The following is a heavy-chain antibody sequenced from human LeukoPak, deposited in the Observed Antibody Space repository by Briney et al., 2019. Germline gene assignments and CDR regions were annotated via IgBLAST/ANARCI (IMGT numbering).Heavy chain of an antibody. CDR2: IYYSGST. Sequence: SETLSLTCTVSGGSISSYYWGWIRQPPGKGLEWIGSIYYSGSTYYNPSLKSRVTISVDTSKNQFSLKLSSVTAADTAVYYCARDEMIAAAGPIDYWGQGTLVTVSS. CDR3: ARDEMIAAAGPIDY. V-gene: IGHV4-39*07. J-gene: IGHJ4*02. D-gene: IGHD6-13*01. CDR1: GGSISSYY.